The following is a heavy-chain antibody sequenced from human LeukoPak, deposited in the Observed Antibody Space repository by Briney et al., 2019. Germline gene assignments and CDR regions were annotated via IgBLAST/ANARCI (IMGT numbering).Heavy chain of an antibody. CDR1: GGSISSCY. CDR2: IYYSGST. V-gene: IGHV4-59*08. CDR3: ARGAAPFDH. J-gene: IGHJ4*02. D-gene: IGHD6-13*01. Sequence: SETLSLTCTVSGGSISSCYWSWIRQPPGKGLEWIGYIYYSGSTNYNPSLKSRVTISVDASKNQLSLKLSSVTAADTAMYYCARGAAPFDHWGQGTLVTVSS.